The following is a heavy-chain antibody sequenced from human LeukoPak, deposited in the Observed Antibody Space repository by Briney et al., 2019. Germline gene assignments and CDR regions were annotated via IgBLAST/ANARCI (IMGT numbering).Heavy chain of an antibody. CDR3: ARSSRWEQQRVFDY. Sequence: GESLKISCKGSGYTFTGYYMHWVRQAPGQGLEWMGWINPNSGGTNYAQKFQGRVTMTRDTSISTAYMELSRLRSDDTAVYYCARSSRWEQQRVFDYWGQGTLVTVSS. J-gene: IGHJ4*02. V-gene: IGHV1-2*02. D-gene: IGHD6-13*01. CDR1: GYTFTGYY. CDR2: INPNSGGT.